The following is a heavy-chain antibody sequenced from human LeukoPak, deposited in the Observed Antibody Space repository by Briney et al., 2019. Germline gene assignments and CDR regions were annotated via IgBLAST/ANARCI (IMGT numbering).Heavy chain of an antibody. V-gene: IGHV4-59*01. CDR2: IYYSGST. CDR3: ARDSVGNYGDYPHYYYYMDV. D-gene: IGHD4-17*01. Sequence: SETLSLTCTGSGGSISSYYWSWIRQPPGKGLEWIGYIYYSGSTNYNPSLKSRVTISVDTSKNQFSLKLSSVTAADTAVYYCARDSVGNYGDYPHYYYYMDVWGKGTTVTVSS. J-gene: IGHJ6*03. CDR1: GGSISSYY.